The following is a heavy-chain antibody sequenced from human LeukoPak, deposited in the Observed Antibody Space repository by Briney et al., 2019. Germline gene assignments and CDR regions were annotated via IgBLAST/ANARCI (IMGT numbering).Heavy chain of an antibody. V-gene: IGHV3-9*01. D-gene: IGHD3-3*01. CDR1: GFTFDDYA. CDR2: ISWNSGSI. J-gene: IGHJ6*02. Sequence: PGGSLRLSCAASGFTFDDYAMHWVRQAPGKGLEWVSGISWNSGSIGYADSVEGRFTISRDNAKNSLYLQMNSLRAEDTALYYCAKDSVDFWSSHGMDVWGQGTTVTVSS. CDR3: AKDSVDFWSSHGMDV.